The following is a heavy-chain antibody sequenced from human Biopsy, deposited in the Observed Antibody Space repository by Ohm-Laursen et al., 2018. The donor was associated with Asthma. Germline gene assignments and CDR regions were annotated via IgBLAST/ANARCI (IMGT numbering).Heavy chain of an antibody. CDR1: GFSFSEFV. CDR3: ASQSSGPDFWSGYYYFDY. Sequence: PLRLSCAASGFSFSEFVMHWVRQAPGKGLEWVAVISYDGSTKYYADSVKGRFTISRDNSKNTLYLQMNSLRAEDTAVYYCASQSSGPDFWSGYYYFDYWGQGTLVTVSS. J-gene: IGHJ4*02. D-gene: IGHD3-3*01. CDR2: ISYDGSTK. V-gene: IGHV3-30*03.